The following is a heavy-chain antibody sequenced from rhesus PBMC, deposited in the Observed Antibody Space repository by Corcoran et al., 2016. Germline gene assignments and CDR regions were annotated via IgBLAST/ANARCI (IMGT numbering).Heavy chain of an antibody. CDR1: GGSISDNYR. Sequence: QVQLQESGPGVVKPSETLSLTCAVSGGSISDNYRWSWIRQPPGKGLEVICFIYGSSMSTKYDHYFKGLVTYSKDTSKNQFSLNLISVTAADTAVYYCARDWGMWTGYSLDSWGQGVVVTVSS. CDR3: ARDWGMWTGYSLDS. CDR2: IYGSSMST. V-gene: IGHV4S10*01. J-gene: IGHJ6*01. D-gene: IGHD3-3*01.